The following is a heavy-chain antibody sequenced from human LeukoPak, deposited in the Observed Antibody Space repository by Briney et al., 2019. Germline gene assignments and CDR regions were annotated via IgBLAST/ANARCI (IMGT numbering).Heavy chain of an antibody. CDR2: IGSSGST. J-gene: IGHJ6*03. CDR3: ARGTSWMSPYYYMDV. CDR1: GFTFSSYA. V-gene: IGHV3-23*01. Sequence: GGSLRLSCGASGFTFSSYAMTWVRQPPGKGLGWVSAIGSSGSTYYADSVKGRFTISRDNSKNTLYLLMNSLRAGDTALYYCARGTSWMSPYYYMDVWGTGTTVTVSS. D-gene: IGHD2-2*01.